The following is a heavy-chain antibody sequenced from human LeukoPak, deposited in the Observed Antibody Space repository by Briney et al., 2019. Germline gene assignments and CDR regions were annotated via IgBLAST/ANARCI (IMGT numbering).Heavy chain of an antibody. D-gene: IGHD1-26*01. CDR2: IYASGSDT. V-gene: IGHV5-51*01. CDR1: GYRFTSYW. J-gene: IGHJ3*02. Sequence: AESLKISCKGAGYRFTSYWIGWVRQLPGEGLEGMGIIYASGSDTRYSPSFQGQVTISADKSINTAYLQWSSLKASDTAMYYCARSRRVGATPPDAFDIWGQATMVTVSS. CDR3: ARSRRVGATPPDAFDI.